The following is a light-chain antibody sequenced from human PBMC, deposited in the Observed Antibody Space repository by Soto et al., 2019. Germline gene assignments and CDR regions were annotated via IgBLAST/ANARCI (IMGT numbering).Light chain of an antibody. J-gene: IGKJ2*01. CDR2: AAS. V-gene: IGKV1-39*01. CDR1: QSIDRY. CDR3: QQSYSTPLYS. Sequence: DIQMTQSPSSLSASVGDRVTITCXASQSIDRYLSWYQHRPGQAPKVLIYAASSLQSGVPSRFSGSGSGTDFTLTIDNLQPEDFATYYCQQSYSTPLYSFGPGTKVDI.